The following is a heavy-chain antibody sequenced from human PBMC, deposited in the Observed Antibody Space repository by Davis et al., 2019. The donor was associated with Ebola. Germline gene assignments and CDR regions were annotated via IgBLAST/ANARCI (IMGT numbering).Heavy chain of an antibody. CDR3: ARVLGTGTPNHNNDAFDV. J-gene: IGHJ3*01. D-gene: IGHD3/OR15-3a*01. Sequence: PGGSLRLSCSVYGDSFDDFYWSWIRQSPEKGLEWIGEVHHTGSTNYNASFRGRLTILVDTSKRVLSLHLRSVTAADTATYYCARVLGTGTPNHNNDAFDVWGQGTEVIVSS. CDR1: GDSFDDFY. V-gene: IGHV4-34*01. CDR2: VHHTGST.